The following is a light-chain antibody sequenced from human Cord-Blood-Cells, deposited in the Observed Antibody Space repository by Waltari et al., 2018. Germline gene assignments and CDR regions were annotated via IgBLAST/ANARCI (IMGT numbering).Light chain of an antibody. CDR1: SSNIGSTY. V-gene: IGLV1-47*01. J-gene: IGLJ3*02. Sequence: QSVLTQPPSASGTPGQRVTISCSGSSSNIGSTYVNWSQQPPGTAPKLLIYRNNQRPSGVPDRFSGSKSGTSASLAISGLRSEDEADYYCAAWDDSLSGRVFGGGTKLTVL. CDR2: RNN. CDR3: AAWDDSLSGRV.